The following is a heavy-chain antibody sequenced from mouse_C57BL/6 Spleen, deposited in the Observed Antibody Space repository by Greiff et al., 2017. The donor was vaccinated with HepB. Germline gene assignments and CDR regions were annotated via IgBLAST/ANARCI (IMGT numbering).Heavy chain of an antibody. CDR3: ARRDRSYFDY. J-gene: IGHJ2*01. Sequence: QVQLKESGAELVRPGTSVKMSCKASGYTFTNYWIGWAKQRPGHGLEWIGDIYPGGGYTNYNEKFKGKATLTADKSSSTAYMQFSSLTSEDSAIYYCARRDRSYFDYWGQGTTLTVSS. CDR1: GYTFTNYW. V-gene: IGHV1-63*01. CDR2: IYPGGGYT. D-gene: IGHD3-3*01.